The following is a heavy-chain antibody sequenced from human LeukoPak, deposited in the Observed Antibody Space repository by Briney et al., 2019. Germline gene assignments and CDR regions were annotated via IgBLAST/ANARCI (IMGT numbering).Heavy chain of an antibody. D-gene: IGHD3-10*01. CDR3: ARADGSGSYYPFDY. V-gene: IGHV1-18*01. J-gene: IGHJ4*02. Sequence: ASVKVSCKASGYTFTSYGISWVRQAPGQGLEWMGWISAYNGNTNYAQKLQGRVTITTDTSTSTAYMELRSLRSDDTAVYYCARADGSGSYYPFDYWGQGTLVTVSS. CDR2: ISAYNGNT. CDR1: GYTFTSYG.